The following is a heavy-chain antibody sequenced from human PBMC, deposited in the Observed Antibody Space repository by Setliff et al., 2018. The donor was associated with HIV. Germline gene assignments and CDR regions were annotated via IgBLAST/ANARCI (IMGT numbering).Heavy chain of an antibody. CDR1: GFTFSSYS. Sequence: GGSLRLSCAASGFTFSSYSMNWVRQAPGKGLEWVSYISSSSSTIYYADSVKGRLTISRDNSKNTLYLQMNSLRAEDTAVYCCARSKGHLYYDDDTGYVLRAFDIWGQGTKVTVSS. CDR2: ISSSSSTI. D-gene: IGHD3-22*01. CDR3: ARSKGHLYYDDDTGYVLRAFDI. J-gene: IGHJ3*02. V-gene: IGHV3-48*01.